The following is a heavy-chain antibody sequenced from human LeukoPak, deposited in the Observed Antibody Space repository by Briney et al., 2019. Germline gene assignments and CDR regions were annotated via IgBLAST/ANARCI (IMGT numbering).Heavy chain of an antibody. CDR2: IYHSGST. J-gene: IGHJ4*02. Sequence: PSETLSLTCTVSGGSISSSSYYWGWIRQPPGKGLEWIGSIYHSGSTYYNPSLKSRVTISVDTSKNQCSLKLSSVTAADTAVYYCATGDYDILTGYYHGVFFDYWGQGTLVTVSS. D-gene: IGHD3-9*01. CDR3: ATGDYDILTGYYHGVFFDY. CDR1: GGSISSSSYY. V-gene: IGHV4-39*07.